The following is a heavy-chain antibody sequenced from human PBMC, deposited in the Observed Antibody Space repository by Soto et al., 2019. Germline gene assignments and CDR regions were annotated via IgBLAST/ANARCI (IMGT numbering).Heavy chain of an antibody. J-gene: IGHJ5*02. Sequence: GGSLRLSCAASGFTFTTYSMNWVRQSPGKVLSWVSSVSSSSSYIYYADSVKGRFTISRDNAKSSLSLQIKRPRPQDTSVYYCARSSSTLNIAAPWFDHWGDANLGLVSS. D-gene: IGHD6-6*01. CDR3: ARSSSTLNIAAPWFDH. V-gene: IGHV3-21*01. CDR1: GFTFTTYS. CDR2: VSSSSSYI.